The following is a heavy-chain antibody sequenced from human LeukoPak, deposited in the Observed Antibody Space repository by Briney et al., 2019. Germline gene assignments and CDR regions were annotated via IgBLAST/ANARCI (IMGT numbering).Heavy chain of an antibody. CDR3: ARAETWGYYDSSGYYDY. CDR2: TYYRSKWYN. CDR1: GDSVSSNSAA. J-gene: IGHJ4*02. Sequence: SQTLSLTCAISGDSVSSNSAAWNWIRQSPPRGLEWLGRTYYRSKWYNDYAVSVKSRITINPDTSKNQFSLQLNSVTPEDTAVYYCARAETWGYYDSSGYYDYWGQGTLVTVSS. D-gene: IGHD3-22*01. V-gene: IGHV6-1*01.